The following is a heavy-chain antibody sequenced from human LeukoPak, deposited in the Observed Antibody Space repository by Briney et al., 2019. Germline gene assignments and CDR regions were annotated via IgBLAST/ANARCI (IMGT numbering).Heavy chain of an antibody. CDR1: GYTFTSYY. CDR2: INPSGGST. Sequence: GASVKVSCKASGYTFTSYYMHWVRQAPGQGLEWMGIINPSGGSTSYAQKFQGRVTMTRDTSTSTVYMELSSLRSEDTAVYYCARAVAAAGTDNWFDPWGQGTLVTVSS. CDR3: ARAVAAAGTDNWFDP. J-gene: IGHJ5*02. V-gene: IGHV1-46*01. D-gene: IGHD6-13*01.